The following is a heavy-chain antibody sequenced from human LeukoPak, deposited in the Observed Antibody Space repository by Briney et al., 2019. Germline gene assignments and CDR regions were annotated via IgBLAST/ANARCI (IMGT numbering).Heavy chain of an antibody. CDR3: AITPSRDGSQF. Sequence: GGSLRLSCAASGFTFSSYGMHWVRQAPGKGLEWVAVIWYDGSNKYYADSVKGRFTISRDNSKNTLYLQMNSLRAEDTAVYYCAITPSRDGSQFWGQGTLVTVSS. D-gene: IGHD5-24*01. CDR2: IWYDGSNK. J-gene: IGHJ4*02. CDR1: GFTFSSYG. V-gene: IGHV3-30*02.